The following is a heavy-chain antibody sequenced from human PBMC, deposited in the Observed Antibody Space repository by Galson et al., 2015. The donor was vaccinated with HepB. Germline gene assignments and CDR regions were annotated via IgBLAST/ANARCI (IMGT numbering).Heavy chain of an antibody. CDR1: GFTFSSYA. CDR2: ISSNGGST. V-gene: IGHV3-64D*06. CDR3: VKDPFIVVVPAAIPVMDA. Sequence: SLRLSCAASGFTFSSYAMHWVRQAPGKGLEYVSAISSNGGSTYYADSVKGRFTISRDNSKNTLYLQMSSLRAEDTAVYYCVKDPFIVVVPAAIPVMDAWGKGTTVTVSS. D-gene: IGHD2-2*01. J-gene: IGHJ6*03.